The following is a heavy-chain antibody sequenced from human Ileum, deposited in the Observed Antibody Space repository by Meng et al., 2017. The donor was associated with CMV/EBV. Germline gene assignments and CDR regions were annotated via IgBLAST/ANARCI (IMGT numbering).Heavy chain of an antibody. Sequence: QVQWRESGPGLVKASETLSLRCTVSGDSISSVAFYWAWIRLPPGKGLQWIGSIYYTGDSYYNPSLQSRVTMSIDTSQKQFSLKLHSVTAADTAVYFCARMPRGGTYESYYFDSWGQGTLVTVSS. V-gene: IGHV4-39*07. CDR1: GDSISSVAFY. CDR3: ARMPRGGTYESYYFDS. D-gene: IGHD5-12*01. CDR2: IYYTGDS. J-gene: IGHJ4*02.